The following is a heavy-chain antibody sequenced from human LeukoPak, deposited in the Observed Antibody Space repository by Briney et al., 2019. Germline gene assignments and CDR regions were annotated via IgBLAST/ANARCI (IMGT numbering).Heavy chain of an antibody. V-gene: IGHV4-31*03. CDR1: GGSISSGGYY. CDR3: ARTYSSSWYRIDY. Sequence: SQTLSLTCTVSGGSISSGGYYWSWIRQHPGKGLEWIGYIYYSGSTYYNPSLKSRVTISVDTSKNQFSLKLSSVTAADTAVYYCARTYSSSWYRIDYWGQGTLVTVSS. J-gene: IGHJ4*02. CDR2: IYYSGST. D-gene: IGHD6-13*01.